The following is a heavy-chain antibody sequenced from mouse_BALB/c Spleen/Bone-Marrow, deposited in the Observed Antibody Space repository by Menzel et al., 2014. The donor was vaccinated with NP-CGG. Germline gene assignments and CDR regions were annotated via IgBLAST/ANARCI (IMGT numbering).Heavy chain of an antibody. D-gene: IGHD1-2*01. CDR2: IRNKANGYTT. J-gene: IGHJ2*01. V-gene: IGHV7-3*02. Sequence: EVKLVESGGGLVQPGGSLRLSCATSGFTFTDYYMNWVRQPPGKALGWLGFIRNKANGYTTEYSASVKGRFTISRDNSQSILYLQMNTLRAEDSATYYCARDIGRLLFDFWGQGTTLTVSS. CDR3: ARDIGRLLFDF. CDR1: GFTFTDYY.